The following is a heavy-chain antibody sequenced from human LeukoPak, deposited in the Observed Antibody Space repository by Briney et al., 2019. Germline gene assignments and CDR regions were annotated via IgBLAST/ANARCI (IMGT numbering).Heavy chain of an antibody. J-gene: IGHJ4*02. CDR3: ARWSMATNGYYFDY. CDR1: GFTFSNYS. D-gene: IGHD5-24*01. V-gene: IGHV3-21*01. CDR2: ISSSGSYI. Sequence: GGSLRLSCAASGFTFSNYSINWVRQAPGKGLEWVSSISSSGSYIYYADSVKGRFTISRDNAKNSLYLQMNSLRAEDTAVYYCARWSMATNGYYFDYWGQGTLVTVSS.